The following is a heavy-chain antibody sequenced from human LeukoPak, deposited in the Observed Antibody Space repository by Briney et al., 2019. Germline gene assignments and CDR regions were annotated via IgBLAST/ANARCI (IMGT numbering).Heavy chain of an antibody. D-gene: IGHD3-16*02. Sequence: GASVKVSCKASGYTFTNYGFSWVRQAPGQGLEWMGWISAYNGNTHYAQNLQGRVTMTTDTSTSTAYMELRSLRSDDTAVYYCARGLGSYPEIPLDYWGQGTLSPSPQ. CDR3: ARGLGSYPEIPLDY. CDR1: GYTFTNYG. V-gene: IGHV1-18*01. J-gene: IGHJ4*02. CDR2: ISAYNGNT.